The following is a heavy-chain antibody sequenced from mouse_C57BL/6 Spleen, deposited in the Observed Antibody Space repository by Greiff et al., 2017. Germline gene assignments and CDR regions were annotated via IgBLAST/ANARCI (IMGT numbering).Heavy chain of an antibody. J-gene: IGHJ2*01. CDR2: ISDGGSYT. V-gene: IGHV5-4*01. D-gene: IGHD1-1*01. Sequence: EVQGVESGGGLVKPGGSLKLSCAASGFTFSSYAMSWVRQTPEKRLEWVATISDGGSYTYYPDNVKGRFTISRDNAKNNLYLQMSHLKSEDTAMYYCARAPRMITTVGYFDYWGQGTTLTVSS. CDR1: GFTFSSYA. CDR3: ARAPRMITTVGYFDY.